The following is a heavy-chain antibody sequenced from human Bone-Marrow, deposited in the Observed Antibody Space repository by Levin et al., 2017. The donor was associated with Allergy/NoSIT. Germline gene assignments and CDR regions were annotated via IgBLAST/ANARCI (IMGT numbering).Heavy chain of an antibody. Sequence: PSETLSLTCTVSGGSISSGSIYYWAWVRQPPGKGLELIGNIYYGGGTAYNPSLRSRVTISVDASKNQFSLRLTSVTAADTAVYYCVTFSSRAAADWGQGTLVTVSS. CDR1: GGSISSGSIYY. CDR3: VTFSSRAAAD. CDR2: IYYGGGT. V-gene: IGHV4-39*01. J-gene: IGHJ4*02. D-gene: IGHD6-13*01.